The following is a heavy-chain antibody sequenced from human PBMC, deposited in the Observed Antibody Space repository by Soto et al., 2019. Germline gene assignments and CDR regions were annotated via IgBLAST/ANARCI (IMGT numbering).Heavy chain of an antibody. CDR2: IYYSGST. CDR1: GGSISSSRYY. D-gene: IGHD3-10*01. J-gene: IGHJ4*02. Sequence: SETLSLTCTVSGGSISSSRYYWGWIRQPPGKGLEWIGSIYYSGSTYYNPSLKSRVTISVDTSKNQFSLKLSSVTAADTAVYYCARRGSGSYSDYWGQGTLVTVSS. V-gene: IGHV4-39*01. CDR3: ARRGSGSYSDY.